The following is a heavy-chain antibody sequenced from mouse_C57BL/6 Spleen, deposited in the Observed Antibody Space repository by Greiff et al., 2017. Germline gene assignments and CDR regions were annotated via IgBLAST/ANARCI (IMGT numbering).Heavy chain of an antibody. Sequence: QVQLQQSGAELVRPGASVKLSCKASGYTFTDYYINWVKQRPGQGLEWIARIYPGSGNTYYNEKFKGKATLTAEKSSSTAYMQLSSLTSEDSAVYFCARENLRLHYSMDSWGQGSSVTVSS. CDR2: IYPGSGNT. D-gene: IGHD2-12*01. CDR1: GYTFTDYY. CDR3: ARENLRLHYSMDS. J-gene: IGHJ4*01. V-gene: IGHV1-76*01.